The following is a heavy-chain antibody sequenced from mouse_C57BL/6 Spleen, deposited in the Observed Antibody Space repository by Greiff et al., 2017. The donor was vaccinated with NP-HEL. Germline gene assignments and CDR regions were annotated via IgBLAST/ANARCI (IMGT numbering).Heavy chain of an antibody. J-gene: IGHJ2*01. Sequence: QVQLKQSGAELVRPGASVTLSCKASGYTFTDYEMHWVKQTPVHGLEWIGAIDPETGGTPYNQKFKGKAILTADKSSSTAYMELRSLTSEDSAVYYCTRRAYDYYFDYWGQGTTLTVSS. CDR3: TRRAYDYYFDY. CDR1: GYTFTDYE. CDR2: IDPETGGT. D-gene: IGHD2-4*01. V-gene: IGHV1-15*01.